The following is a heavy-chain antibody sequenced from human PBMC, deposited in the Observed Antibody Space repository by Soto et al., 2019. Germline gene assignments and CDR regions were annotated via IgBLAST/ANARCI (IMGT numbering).Heavy chain of an antibody. V-gene: IGHV3-30-3*01. J-gene: IGHJ4*02. CDR2: ISYDGSNK. D-gene: IGHD2-2*02. CDR1: GFTFSSYA. Sequence: VGSLRVSCAASGFTFSSYAMHWVRQAPGKGLEWVAVISYDGSNKYYADSVKGRFTISRDNSKNTLYLQMNSLRAEDTAVYYCARGGRLSGRFAVVPAAISYFDYWGQGTLVTVSS. CDR3: ARGGRLSGRFAVVPAAISYFDY.